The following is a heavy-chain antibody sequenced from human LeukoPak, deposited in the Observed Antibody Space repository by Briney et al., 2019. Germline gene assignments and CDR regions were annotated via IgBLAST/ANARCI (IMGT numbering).Heavy chain of an antibody. J-gene: IGHJ6*02. CDR2: ISSSSSYI. CDR1: GFTFSSYS. Sequence: PGGSLRLSSAASGFTFSSYSMNWVRQAPGKGLEWVSSISSSSSYIYYADSVKGRFTISRDNAKNSLYLQMNSLRAEDTAVYYCARDRRGVVISYGMDVWGQGTTVTVSS. V-gene: IGHV3-21*01. CDR3: ARDRRGVVISYGMDV. D-gene: IGHD2-21*01.